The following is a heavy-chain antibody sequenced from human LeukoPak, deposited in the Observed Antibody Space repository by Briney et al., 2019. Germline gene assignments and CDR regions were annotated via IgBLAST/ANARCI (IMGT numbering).Heavy chain of an antibody. CDR3: ARVRIAAAGNYFDY. V-gene: IGHV1-46*01. CDR1: GGTFSSYA. J-gene: IGHJ4*02. Sequence: ASVKVSCKASGGTFSSYAISWVRQAPGQGLEWMGIINPSGGSTSYAQKFQGRVTMTRDTSTSTVYMELSSLRSEDTAVYYCARVRIAAAGNYFDYWGQGTLVTVSS. CDR2: INPSGGST. D-gene: IGHD6-13*01.